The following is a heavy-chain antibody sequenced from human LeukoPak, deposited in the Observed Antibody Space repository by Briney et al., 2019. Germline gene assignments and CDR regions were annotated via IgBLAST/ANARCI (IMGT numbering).Heavy chain of an antibody. Sequence: GGSLRLSCAASGFTFSSYGTHWVRQAPGKGLEWVAVISYDGSNKYYADSVKGRFTISRDNSKNTLYLQMNSLRAEDTAVYYCAKDLSSGCLDYWGQGTLVTVSS. CDR3: AKDLSSGCLDY. CDR2: ISYDGSNK. D-gene: IGHD6-19*01. J-gene: IGHJ4*02. V-gene: IGHV3-30*18. CDR1: GFTFSSYG.